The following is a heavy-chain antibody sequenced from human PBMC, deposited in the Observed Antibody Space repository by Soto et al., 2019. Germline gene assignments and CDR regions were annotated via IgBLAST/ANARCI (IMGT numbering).Heavy chain of an antibody. J-gene: IGHJ5*01. Sequence: PWETLSLTCTVSGASITSVDYYWSWIRQSPGTGLEWIGYIYYRGTSYYNPSLKSRVSMSVDTSKNQFSLKLESVTAADTAVYYCAGALGILAGYYRPWGQGTLVTVSS. V-gene: IGHV4-30-4*01. D-gene: IGHD3-9*01. CDR2: IYYRGTS. CDR3: AGALGILAGYYRP. CDR1: GASITSVDYY.